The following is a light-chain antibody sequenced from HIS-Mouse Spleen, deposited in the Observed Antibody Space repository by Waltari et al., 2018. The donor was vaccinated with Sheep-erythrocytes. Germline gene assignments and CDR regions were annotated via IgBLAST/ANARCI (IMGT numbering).Light chain of an antibody. J-gene: IGLJ3*02. CDR3: CSYAGSSTPWV. V-gene: IGLV2-23*01. Sequence: QSALTQPASVSGSPGPSITISCTGTSSDVGSSNPVSWYQQHPGKAPELMMYEGSKRPSGVSNRFSGSKSGNTASLTISGLQAEDEADYYCCSYAGSSTPWVFGGGTKLTVL. CDR1: SSDVGSSNP. CDR2: EGS.